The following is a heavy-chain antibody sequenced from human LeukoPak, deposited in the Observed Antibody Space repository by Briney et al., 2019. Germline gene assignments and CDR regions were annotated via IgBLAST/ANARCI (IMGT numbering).Heavy chain of an antibody. J-gene: IGHJ4*02. CDR2: INPNSGGT. CDR3: ARVDGYIAVAGTGDY. CDR1: GYTFTGYY. V-gene: IGHV1-2*02. D-gene: IGHD6-19*01. Sequence: GASVTVSCKASGYTFTGYYMHWVRQAPGQGLEWMGWINPNSGGTNYAQKFQGRVTMTRDTSISTAYMELSRLRSDDTAVYYCARVDGYIAVAGTGDYWGQGTLVTVSS.